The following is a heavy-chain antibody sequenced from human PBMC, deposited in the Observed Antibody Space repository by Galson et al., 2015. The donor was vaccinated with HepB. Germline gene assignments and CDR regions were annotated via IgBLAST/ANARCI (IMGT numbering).Heavy chain of an antibody. V-gene: IGHV3-23*01. CDR3: AKDGIMVANNPYHFHY. D-gene: IGHD2-15*01. CDR1: GFSFTRYA. J-gene: IGHJ4*02. Sequence: SLRLSCAASGFSFTRYAMTWVRQAPGKGLEWVSSITSSGGNSYYTDSVKGRFTVSRDNSNNTLLLQLNSLRAEDTAMYFCAKDGIMVANNPYHFHYWGQGTLVTVSS. CDR2: ITSSGGNS.